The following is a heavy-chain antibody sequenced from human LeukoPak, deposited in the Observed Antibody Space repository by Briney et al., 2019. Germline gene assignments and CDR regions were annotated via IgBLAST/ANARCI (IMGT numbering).Heavy chain of an antibody. CDR3: AKAFNYFYYGMDV. V-gene: IGHV3-23*01. Sequence: GGSLRLSCAASGFTFSSSAMTWVRQAPGMGLEWVSAIFGSGGSTYYADSVKGRFTISRDNPKNTLYLQMNSLRGEDTAVYYCAKAFNYFYYGMDVWGQGTTVTVCS. CDR2: IFGSGGST. D-gene: IGHD3-16*01. J-gene: IGHJ6*02. CDR1: GFTFSSSA.